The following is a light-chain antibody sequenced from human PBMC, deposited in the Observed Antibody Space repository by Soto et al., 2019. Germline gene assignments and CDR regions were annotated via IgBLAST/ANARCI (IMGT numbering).Light chain of an antibody. CDR2: DAA. CDR1: QNINTY. Sequence: DIQMTQSPYSLSAAVGDRVTIACRASQNINTYLNWYQQKPGKAPKLLMFDAASLQSGVPSRFSGSGSRTDFTLTITSLQPEDFATYYCQKINSAPYTFGQGTKLEIK. J-gene: IGKJ2*01. CDR3: QKINSAPYT. V-gene: IGKV1-39*01.